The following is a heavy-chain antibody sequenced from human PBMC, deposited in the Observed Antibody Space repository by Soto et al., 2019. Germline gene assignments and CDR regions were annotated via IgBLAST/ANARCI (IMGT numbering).Heavy chain of an antibody. Sequence: TSDTLSLTCTVSDGSISNFYWSWIRQPPGKGLEWIGYISSSGNTNYNPSLKSRVSISVDTSKNQFSLNLTSVTAADTAVYYCARAQMVLTRSYFDSWGQGTPVTVSS. J-gene: IGHJ4*02. CDR3: ARAQMVLTRSYFDS. D-gene: IGHD3-22*01. CDR1: DGSISNFY. CDR2: ISSSGNT. V-gene: IGHV4-59*01.